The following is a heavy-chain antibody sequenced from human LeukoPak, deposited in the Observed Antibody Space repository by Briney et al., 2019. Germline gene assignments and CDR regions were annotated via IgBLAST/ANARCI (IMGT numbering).Heavy chain of an antibody. V-gene: IGHV3-48*02. CDR1: GFAFNTYG. CDR2: ISSSNNTI. D-gene: IGHD2-21*02. CDR3: ARSTYCGGDCYPALGY. Sequence: GGSLRLSCAASGFAFNTYGMNWVRQAPGKGLEWVSYISSSNNTIYYADSVKGRFPISRDNPKNALYLQMNSLRDEDTAVYYCARSTYCGGDCYPALGYWGQGTPVTVSS. J-gene: IGHJ4*02.